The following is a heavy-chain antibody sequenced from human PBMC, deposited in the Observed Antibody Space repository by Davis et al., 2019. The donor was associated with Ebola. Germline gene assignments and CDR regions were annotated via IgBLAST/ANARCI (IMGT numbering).Heavy chain of an antibody. V-gene: IGHV6-1*01. CDR2: TYYSSRWYN. J-gene: IGHJ6*02. Sequence: PSETLSLTCVISGDSVSSGGWNWIRQSPSRGLEWLGRTYYSSRWYNDYAVSVKSRITINPDTSKNQFSLQLSSVTPEDTAVYYCVRGWGRTGMGVWGQGTTVLVSS. CDR1: GDSVSSGG. CDR3: VRGWGRTGMGV. D-gene: IGHD1-26*01.